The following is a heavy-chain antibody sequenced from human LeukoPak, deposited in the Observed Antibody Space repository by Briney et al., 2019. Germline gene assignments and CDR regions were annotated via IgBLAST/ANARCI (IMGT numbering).Heavy chain of an antibody. CDR3: ARGGYSSGWQGEEWYFDL. CDR2: INPNSGGT. V-gene: IGHV1-2*02. CDR1: GYTFTGYY. J-gene: IGHJ2*01. Sequence: ASVKVSCKAYGYTFTGYYMHWVRQAPGQWLEWMGWINPNSGGTNYAQKFQGRVTMTRDTSISTAYMELSRLRSDDTAVYYCARGGYSSGWQGEEWYFDLWGRGTLVTVSS. D-gene: IGHD6-19*01.